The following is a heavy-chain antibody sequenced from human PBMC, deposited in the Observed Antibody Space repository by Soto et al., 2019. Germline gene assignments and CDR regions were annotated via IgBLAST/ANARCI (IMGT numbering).Heavy chain of an antibody. CDR3: SRDVAPVAGPGYGMDV. CDR2: ISAYNGNT. V-gene: IGHV1-18*01. J-gene: IGHJ6*02. CDR1: GYTFTSYG. D-gene: IGHD6-19*01. Sequence: APVKVSCKASGYTFTSYGISWVRQAPGQGLEWMGWISAYNGNTNYAQKLQGRVTMTTDTSTSTAYMELRSLRSNDTAVYYCSRDVAPVAGPGYGMDVWSQATTVTVSS.